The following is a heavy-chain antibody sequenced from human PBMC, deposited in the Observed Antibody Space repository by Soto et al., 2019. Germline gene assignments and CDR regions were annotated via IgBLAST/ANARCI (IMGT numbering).Heavy chain of an antibody. V-gene: IGHV1-24*01. CDR3: VRHSGRQTPGYFYGWFGP. D-gene: IGHD3-22*01. J-gene: IGHJ5*02. Sequence: GASVKVSCEVSGYTLTDLSMHWVRQAPGKGLEWMGGFDPEDGETIYAQKFQGRVTMTEDTSTDTAYMELSSLRSEDTAIYYCVRHSGRQTPGYFYGWFGPWGQGTLVTVSS. CDR1: GYTLTDLS. CDR2: FDPEDGET.